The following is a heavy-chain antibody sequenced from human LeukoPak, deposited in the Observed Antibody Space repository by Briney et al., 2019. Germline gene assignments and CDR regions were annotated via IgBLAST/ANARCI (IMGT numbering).Heavy chain of an antibody. V-gene: IGHV1-46*01. CDR2: INPSGGST. D-gene: IGHD5-24*01. CDR3: APEMAFRHFDY. Sequence: ASVKVSCKASGYTFTSYYIHWVRQAPGQGLEWMGIINPSGGSTSYAQKFQGRVTMTRDTSTSTVYMELSGLRSEDTAVYYCAPEMAFRHFDYWGQGTLVTVSS. CDR1: GYTFTSYY. J-gene: IGHJ4*02.